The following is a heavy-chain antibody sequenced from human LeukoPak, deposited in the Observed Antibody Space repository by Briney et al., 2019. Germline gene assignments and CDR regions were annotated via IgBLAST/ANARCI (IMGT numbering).Heavy chain of an antibody. V-gene: IGHV3-23*01. J-gene: IGHJ5*02. CDR3: AGGGATTSWFDP. Sequence: GGSLRLSCTASGFTFSSYATSWVRQAPGKGLEWVSTISGSGGSTYYADSVKGRFTISRDNSKDTLYLQMNSLRAEDTAVYYCAGGGATTSWFDPWGQGTLVTVSS. D-gene: IGHD1-26*01. CDR2: ISGSGGST. CDR1: GFTFSSYA.